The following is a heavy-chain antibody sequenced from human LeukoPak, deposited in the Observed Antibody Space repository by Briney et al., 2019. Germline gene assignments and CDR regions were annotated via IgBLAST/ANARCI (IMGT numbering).Heavy chain of an antibody. Sequence: GGSLTLSCAPSGFTHKSYEIHWVPQAPGKGLECVSYISSSSGTTNYGDSVSGRFTITRDNAMTSINLQMNSMRVEDSAMSDYAREIITMFREATAFGYWGQGTLVTVSS. V-gene: IGHV3-48*03. CDR1: GFTHKSYE. D-gene: IGHD3-10*01. J-gene: IGHJ4*02. CDR3: AREIITMFREATAFGY. CDR2: ISSSSGTT.